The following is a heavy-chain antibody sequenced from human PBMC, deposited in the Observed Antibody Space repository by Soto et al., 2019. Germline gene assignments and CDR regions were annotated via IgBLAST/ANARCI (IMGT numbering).Heavy chain of an antibody. V-gene: IGHV3-23*01. CDR3: AKEFMVRGVPPLSFGMDV. D-gene: IGHD3-10*01. CDR2: ISGSGGST. Sequence: PGGSLRLSCAASGFTFSSYAMSWVRQAPGKGLEWVSGISGSGGSTYYADPVKGRFTISRDNSKNTLYLQVNSLRAEDTALYYCAKEFMVRGVPPLSFGMDVWGQGTTVTVS. CDR1: GFTFSSYA. J-gene: IGHJ6*02.